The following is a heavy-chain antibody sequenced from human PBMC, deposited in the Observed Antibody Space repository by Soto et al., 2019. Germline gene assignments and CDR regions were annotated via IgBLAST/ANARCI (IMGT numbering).Heavy chain of an antibody. Sequence: PGGSLRLSCAASGFAFSSYAMHWVRQAPGKGLEWVAVISYDGSNKYYADSVKGRFTISRDNSKNTLYLQMNSLRAEDTAVYYCARDSHYGDYDFYGMDVWGQGTTVTVSS. CDR3: ARDSHYGDYDFYGMDV. CDR2: ISYDGSNK. J-gene: IGHJ6*02. V-gene: IGHV3-30-3*01. CDR1: GFAFSSYA. D-gene: IGHD4-17*01.